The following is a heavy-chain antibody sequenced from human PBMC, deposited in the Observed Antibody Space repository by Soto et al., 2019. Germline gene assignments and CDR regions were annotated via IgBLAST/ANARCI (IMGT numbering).Heavy chain of an antibody. Sequence: GSLRLSCAASGFTFSSYAMSWVRQAPGKGLEWVSAISGSGGSTYYADSVKGRFTISRDNSKNTLYLQMNSLRAEDTAVYYCAKSGYDILTGYYREDYWGQGTLVTVSS. CDR3: AKSGYDILTGYYREDY. J-gene: IGHJ4*02. V-gene: IGHV3-23*01. CDR2: ISGSGGST. D-gene: IGHD3-9*01. CDR1: GFTFSSYA.